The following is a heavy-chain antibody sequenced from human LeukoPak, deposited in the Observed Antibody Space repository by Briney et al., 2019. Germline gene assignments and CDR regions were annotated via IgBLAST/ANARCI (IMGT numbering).Heavy chain of an antibody. V-gene: IGHV4-34*01. CDR2: INHSGST. J-gene: IGHJ4*02. CDR3: ARGDGSWSPIDY. CDR1: GGSISSYY. D-gene: IGHD6-13*01. Sequence: SETLSLTCTVSGGSISSYYWSWIRQPPGKGLEWIGEINHSGSTNYNPSLKSRVTISVDTSKNQFSLKLSSVTAADTAVYYCARGDGSWSPIDYWGQGTLVTVSS.